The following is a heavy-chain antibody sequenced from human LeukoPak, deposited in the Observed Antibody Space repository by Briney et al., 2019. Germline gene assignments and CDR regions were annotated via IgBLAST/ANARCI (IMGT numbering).Heavy chain of an antibody. Sequence: TPSETLSLTCAVSGGSISDTNWWSWVRQPPGMGLEWIGEVYSGSTNYNPSLKSRVTISVDKSKNQISLKMSSVTAADTAVYYCAGVWGGYHYVFDIWGQGTTVTVSS. D-gene: IGHD3-16*02. CDR2: VYSGST. CDR3: AGVWGGYHYVFDI. V-gene: IGHV4-4*02. J-gene: IGHJ3*02. CDR1: GGSISDTNW.